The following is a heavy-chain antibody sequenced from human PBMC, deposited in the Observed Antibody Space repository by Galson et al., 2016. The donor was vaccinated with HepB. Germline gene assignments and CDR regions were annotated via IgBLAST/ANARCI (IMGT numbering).Heavy chain of an antibody. V-gene: IGHV3-7*03. Sequence: SLRLSCAASGFTFSSYAMSWVRQAPGKGLEWVGNIMPDGSETFYADSVKGRFTISRDNAKNSLSLQMNNLRAEDTAVYYCARDGVTAASDYWGQGTLVIVSS. J-gene: IGHJ4*02. D-gene: IGHD2-8*01. CDR2: IMPDGSET. CDR1: GFTFSSYA. CDR3: ARDGVTAASDY.